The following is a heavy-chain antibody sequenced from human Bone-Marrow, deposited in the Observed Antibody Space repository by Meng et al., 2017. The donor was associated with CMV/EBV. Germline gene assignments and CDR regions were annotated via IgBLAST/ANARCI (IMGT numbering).Heavy chain of an antibody. Sequence: GESLKISCAASGFTFSSYWMSWVRQAPGKGLEWVANIKQDGSEKYYVDSVKGRFTISRDNAKNPLYLQMNSLRAEDTAVYYCAKGARNGMDVWGQGPTVTVSS. CDR2: IKQDGSEK. D-gene: IGHD1-14*01. CDR1: GFTFSSYW. V-gene: IGHV3-7*01. J-gene: IGHJ6*02. CDR3: AKGARNGMDV.